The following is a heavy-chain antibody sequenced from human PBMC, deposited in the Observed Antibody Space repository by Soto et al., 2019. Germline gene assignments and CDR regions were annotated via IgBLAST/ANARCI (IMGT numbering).Heavy chain of an antibody. V-gene: IGHV1-3*05. CDR1: RYPFISFA. CDR3: ATGGGDGRELPPPHY. CDR2: INADNGNT. D-gene: IGHD1-26*01. J-gene: IGHJ4*02. Sequence: QVQLVQSGAEEKKPGASVKVSCMPSRYPFISFALHWVRQAPGQRLEWMGWINADNGNTRYSQKFQGRVTITRDTSAGTAYMELSSLRSKDTAVYYCATGGGDGRELPPPHYWGQGTLVAVSS.